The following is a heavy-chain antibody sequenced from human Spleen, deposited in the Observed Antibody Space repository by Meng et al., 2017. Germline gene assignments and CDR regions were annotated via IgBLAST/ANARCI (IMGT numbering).Heavy chain of an antibody. CDR3: ARGFCSPTTCYFDAFDV. D-gene: IGHD2-2*01. V-gene: IGHV3-21*01. Sequence: GESLKISCAASGFSLGGHRMNWVRQAPGKGLEWVSSISPSGSSIYYADSVKGRFTISRDNPKNSLFLQMNSLRAEDTALYYCARGFCSPTTCYFDAFDVWGQGTMVTVSS. CDR2: ISPSGSSI. CDR1: GFSLGGHR. J-gene: IGHJ3*01.